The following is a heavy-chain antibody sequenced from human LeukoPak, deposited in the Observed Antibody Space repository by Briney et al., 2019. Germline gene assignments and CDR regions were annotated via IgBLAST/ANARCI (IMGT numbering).Heavy chain of an antibody. Sequence: GSLRLSCAASGFTFSSYAMSWVRQAPGKGLEWVSAITESGGSTSYADSVKGRFTISRDNSKSTLFLQMNSLRAEDTAVYYCAKSQTYDFWSGSDYYFDYWGQGTLVTVSS. CDR3: AKSQTYDFWSGSDYYFDY. CDR1: GFTFSSYA. D-gene: IGHD3-3*01. J-gene: IGHJ4*02. V-gene: IGHV3-23*01. CDR2: ITESGGST.